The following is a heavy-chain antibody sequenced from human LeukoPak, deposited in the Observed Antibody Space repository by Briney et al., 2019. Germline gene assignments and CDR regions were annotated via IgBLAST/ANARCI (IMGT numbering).Heavy chain of an antibody. CDR2: ISGSGGTI. D-gene: IGHD6-19*01. J-gene: IGHJ4*02. CDR1: GFTFSSYE. V-gene: IGHV3-48*03. Sequence: HPGGSLRLSCAASGFTFSSYEMNWVRQAPGKGLEWVSYISGSGGTIYCANSVKGRFTISRDNAKNSLYLQMNSLRADDTAVYYCARLDASGLDYWGQGTLVTVSS. CDR3: ARLDASGLDY.